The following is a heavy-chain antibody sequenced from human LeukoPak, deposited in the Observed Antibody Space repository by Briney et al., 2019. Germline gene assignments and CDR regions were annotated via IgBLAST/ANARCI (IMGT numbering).Heavy chain of an antibody. CDR3: ARTYTAMAFGY. J-gene: IGHJ4*02. CDR1: GYTFTSYD. V-gene: IGHV1-8*03. D-gene: IGHD5-18*01. CDR2: MNPNSGNI. Sequence: GASVKVSCKASGYTFTSYDINWVRQATGQGLEWMGWMNPNSGNIGYAQKFQGRVTITRNTSISRAYMELSSLRSEDTAVYYCARTYTAMAFGYWGQGTLVTVSS.